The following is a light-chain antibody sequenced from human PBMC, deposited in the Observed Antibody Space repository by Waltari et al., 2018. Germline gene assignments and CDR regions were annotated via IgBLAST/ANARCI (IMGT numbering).Light chain of an antibody. CDR3: QQYVESPAT. CDR1: QSVRSY. V-gene: IGKV3-20*01. Sequence: EIVLTQSPGTVSLSPGDRATLSCWASQSVRSYLAWYQQKPGQAPRLLIYHASTRATGIPDRFSARGSGTDFSLTISRLEPEDFAMYYCQQYVESPATFGQGTKVEIK. J-gene: IGKJ1*01. CDR2: HAS.